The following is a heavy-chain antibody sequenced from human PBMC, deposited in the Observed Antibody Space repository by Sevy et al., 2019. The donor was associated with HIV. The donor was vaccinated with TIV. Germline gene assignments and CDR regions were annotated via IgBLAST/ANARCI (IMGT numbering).Heavy chain of an antibody. CDR3: ARDRSGSYHVSDNWFDP. CDR1: GFTFSSYW. CDR2: IKSDGSST. V-gene: IGHV3-74*01. Sequence: GGYLRLSCAASGFTFSSYWMHWVRQVPGKGLVWVSRIKSDGSSTSYADSVKGRFTSSRDNAKNTLYLQMNSLRAEDTAVYYCARDRSGSYHVSDNWFDPWGQGTLVSVSS. J-gene: IGHJ5*02. D-gene: IGHD1-26*01.